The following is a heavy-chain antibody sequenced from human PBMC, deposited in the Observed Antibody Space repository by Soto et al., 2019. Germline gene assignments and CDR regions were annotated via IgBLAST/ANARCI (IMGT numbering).Heavy chain of an antibody. CDR3: ARGGASCSSTSCYDYYFDY. D-gene: IGHD2-2*01. Sequence: GGSLRLSCAASGFTFSSYGMHWVRQAPGKGLEWVAVIWYDGSNKYYADSVKGRFTISRDNSKNTLYLQMNSLRAEDTAVYYCARGGASCSSTSCYDYYFDYWGQGTLVTVSS. V-gene: IGHV3-33*01. J-gene: IGHJ4*02. CDR1: GFTFSSYG. CDR2: IWYDGSNK.